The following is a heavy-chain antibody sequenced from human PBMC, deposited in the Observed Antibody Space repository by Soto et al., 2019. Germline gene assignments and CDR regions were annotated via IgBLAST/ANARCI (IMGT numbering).Heavy chain of an antibody. CDR2: ISSGSGTT. V-gene: IGHV3-48*02. J-gene: IGHJ4*02. Sequence: EVQLVESGGGLVQPGGSLRLSCAASGFIFRSYNMAWVRQAPGKGPEWVSYISSGSGTTYYADSVKGRFTISRDNSQNLLFLQMNSLRDEDTAVYYCARVAARRDYFDYWGQGILVTVSS. CDR3: ARVAARRDYFDY. CDR1: GFIFRSYN.